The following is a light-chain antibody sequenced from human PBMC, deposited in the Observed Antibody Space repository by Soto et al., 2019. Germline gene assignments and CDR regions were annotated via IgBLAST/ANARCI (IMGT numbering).Light chain of an antibody. CDR3: QQRSNWPWGT. CDR1: QSVSSY. V-gene: IGKV3-11*01. CDR2: DAS. J-gene: IGKJ1*01. Sequence: EIVLTQSPATLSLSPGERATLSCRASQSVSSYLAWYQQKPGQAPRLLIYDASNRATGIPARFSGSGSGTDFPLTFSSLEPEDFAVYYCQQRSNWPWGTFGQGTKVEIK.